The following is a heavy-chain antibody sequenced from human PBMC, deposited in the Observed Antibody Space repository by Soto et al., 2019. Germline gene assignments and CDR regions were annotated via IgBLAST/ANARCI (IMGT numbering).Heavy chain of an antibody. CDR3: ARAGYSYAYGWYFDY. Sequence: QVQLVQSGAEVKKPGASVKVSCKASGYTFTGYYMHWVRQAPGQGLEWMGWINPNSGGTNYAQKFQGWVTMTRDTSISTAYMELSRLRSDDTAVYYCARAGYSYAYGWYFDYWGQGTLVTVSS. CDR2: INPNSGGT. V-gene: IGHV1-2*04. D-gene: IGHD5-18*01. J-gene: IGHJ4*02. CDR1: GYTFTGYY.